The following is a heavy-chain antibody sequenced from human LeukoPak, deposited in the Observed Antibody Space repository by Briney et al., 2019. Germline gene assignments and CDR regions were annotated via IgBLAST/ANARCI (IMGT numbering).Heavy chain of an antibody. Sequence: ASVKVSCKASGGTFRSYAISWVRQAPGQGLEWMGGIIPIFGTANYAQKFQGRVTITADESPSTAYMELSSLRSEDTAVYYCARDGELRYFDWLKNYYYGMDVWGKGTTVTVSS. J-gene: IGHJ6*04. CDR1: GGTFRSYA. CDR2: IIPIFGTA. V-gene: IGHV1-69*13. CDR3: ARDGELRYFDWLKNYYYGMDV. D-gene: IGHD3-9*01.